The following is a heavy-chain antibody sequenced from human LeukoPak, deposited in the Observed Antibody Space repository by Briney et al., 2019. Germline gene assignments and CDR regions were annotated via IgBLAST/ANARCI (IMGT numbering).Heavy chain of an antibody. V-gene: IGHV1-46*01. CDR1: GYTFTHYY. D-gene: IGHD6-19*01. CDR2: INPSGGGT. CDR3: AREGGSSGCAY. J-gene: IGHJ4*02. Sequence: GSSVKVSCQPSGYTFTHYYMHWVQQPPAQGLEWMGIINPSGGGTSYAQKFQGSVTMTRDTSTSTVYMELSSLRVEDTAVYYCAREGGSSGCAYWGQGTLVTVSS.